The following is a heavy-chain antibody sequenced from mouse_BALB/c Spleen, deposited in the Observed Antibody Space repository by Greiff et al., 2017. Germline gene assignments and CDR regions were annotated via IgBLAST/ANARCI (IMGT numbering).Heavy chain of an antibody. CDR2: ISDGGSYT. D-gene: IGHD1-1*01. CDR3: ARDGGSSLDY. J-gene: IGHJ2*01. V-gene: IGHV5-4*02. CDR1: GFTFSDYY. Sequence: EVQRVESGGGLVKPGGSLKLSCAASGFTFSDYYMYWVRQTPEKRLEWVATISDGGSYTYYPDSVKGRFTISRDNAKNNLYLQMSSLKSEDTAMYYCARDGGSSLDYWGQGTTLTVSS.